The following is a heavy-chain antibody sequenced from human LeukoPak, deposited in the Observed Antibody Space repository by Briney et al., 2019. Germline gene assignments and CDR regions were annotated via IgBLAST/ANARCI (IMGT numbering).Heavy chain of an antibody. CDR2: IKRDGSEE. J-gene: IGHJ4*02. V-gene: IGHV3-7*01. Sequence: GGSLRLSCAGSGFTSSSYWMSWVRQAPGKGLEWVASIKRDGSEEYYVDSVKGRFTISRDNAKNSVYLQMNSLRAEDTAVYYCASTWNYLYFDYWGQGTLVTVSS. D-gene: IGHD1-7*01. CDR1: GFTSSSYW. CDR3: ASTWNYLYFDY.